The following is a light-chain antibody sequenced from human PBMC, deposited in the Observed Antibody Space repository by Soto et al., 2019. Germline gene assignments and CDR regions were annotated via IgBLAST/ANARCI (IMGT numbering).Light chain of an antibody. CDR1: QYINTR. CDR2: GVS. CDR3: QQYDSSPT. J-gene: IGKJ1*01. Sequence: EIVLTQSPATLSSFPGDRVTLSCRASQYINTRLAWYQHRPGQAPRLLMYGVSSRATGTPDRFSGSGSGTDFTLTISRLEPEDFAVDHCQQYDSSPTFGQGTKVDNK. V-gene: IGKV3-20*01.